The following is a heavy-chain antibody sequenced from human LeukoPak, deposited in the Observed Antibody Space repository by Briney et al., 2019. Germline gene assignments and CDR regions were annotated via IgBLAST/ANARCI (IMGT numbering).Heavy chain of an antibody. Sequence: PSETLSLTCAVYGGSFSGYYWSWIRQPPGKGLEWIGEINHSGSTNYNPSLKSRVTISVDTSKNQFSLKLSSVTAADTAVYYCARDAAYCSGGSCYSIWAFDIWGQGTMVTVSS. D-gene: IGHD2-15*01. CDR1: GGSFSGYY. J-gene: IGHJ3*02. CDR3: ARDAAYCSGGSCYSIWAFDI. CDR2: INHSGST. V-gene: IGHV4-34*01.